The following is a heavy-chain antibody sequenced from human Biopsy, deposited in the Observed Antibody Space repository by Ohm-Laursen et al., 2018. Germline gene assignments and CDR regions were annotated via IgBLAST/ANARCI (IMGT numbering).Heavy chain of an antibody. CDR3: ARGTGRYYVYGAFDI. J-gene: IGHJ3*02. Sequence: GTLSLTCPVSGDSLTSGPENWSWIRQSPGQGLEYIGFIYSGGNTNYNPSLKNRVTMSVDTSKNQFYLKLYSVTAADTAVYYCARGTGRYYVYGAFDIWGQGTVVTVSS. V-gene: IGHV4-61*01. CDR2: IYSGGNT. D-gene: IGHD1-26*01. CDR1: GDSLTSGPEN.